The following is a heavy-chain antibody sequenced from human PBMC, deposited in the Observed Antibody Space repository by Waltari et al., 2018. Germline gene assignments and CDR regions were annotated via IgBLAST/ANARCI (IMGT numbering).Heavy chain of an antibody. J-gene: IGHJ4*02. D-gene: IGHD3-10*01. CDR2: MYSGGST. CDR1: KITVRNNY. Sequence: EVQLVESGGGLVQPGGSLRLSCAASKITVRNNYMSWVRQAPGKGLQWVATMYSGGSTNYADSLKGRFAISRDNSKNTLYLQMKSLRAEDTAVYYCASRIMVGFDYWGQGTLVTVSS. V-gene: IGHV3-66*01. CDR3: ASRIMVGFDY.